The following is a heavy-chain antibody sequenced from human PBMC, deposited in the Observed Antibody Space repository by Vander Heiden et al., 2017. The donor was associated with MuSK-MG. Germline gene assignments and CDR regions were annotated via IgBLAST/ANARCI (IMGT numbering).Heavy chain of an antibody. CDR3: ARDSGYYDSSAYPSDY. CDR1: GFTFSTYW. V-gene: IGHV3-7*01. D-gene: IGHD3-22*01. J-gene: IGHJ4*02. Sequence: EVQVVESGGGLVQPGGSLRLSCSGSGFTFSTYWMSWVRQAPGKGLEWVANIKQAGSEKYYVDSVKGRFTISRDNAKNSLYLQMHSLRAEDTAVYYCARDSGYYDSSAYPSDYWGQGTLVTVSS. CDR2: IKQAGSEK.